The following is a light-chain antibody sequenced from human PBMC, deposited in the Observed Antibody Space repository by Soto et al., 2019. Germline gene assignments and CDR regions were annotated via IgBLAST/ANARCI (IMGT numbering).Light chain of an antibody. CDR1: QSISSW. J-gene: IGKJ1*01. CDR3: QQYNSNSRT. CDR2: KAS. Sequence: DIQRTQSPATLSASVGDRVTITCRASQSISSWLAWYQQKPGKAPKLLIYKASSVESGVPSRCRGSGSGTESTLTLSSLQPDDFATYCCQQYNSNSRTFGQGPKVEI. V-gene: IGKV1-5*03.